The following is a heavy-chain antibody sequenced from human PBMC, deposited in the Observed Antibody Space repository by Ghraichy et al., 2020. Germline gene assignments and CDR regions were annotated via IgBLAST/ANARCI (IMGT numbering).Heavy chain of an antibody. CDR1: GFTSSSYW. CDR3: ARGHHYNIGYCSGGSCPQFDY. V-gene: IGHV3-7*03. Sequence: ETLSLTFAASGFTSSSYWMSWVRQAPGKGLERVANIKQDGSEKYYVDSVKGRFTISRDNAKNSLYLQMNSLRAEDTAVYYCARGHHYNIGYCSGGSCPQFDYWGQGTLVTVSS. D-gene: IGHD2-15*01. CDR2: IKQDGSEK. J-gene: IGHJ4*02.